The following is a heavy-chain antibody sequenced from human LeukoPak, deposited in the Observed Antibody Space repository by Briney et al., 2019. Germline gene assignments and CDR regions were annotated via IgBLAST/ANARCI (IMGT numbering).Heavy chain of an antibody. CDR3: ARDFRRITGTTWLAFDI. D-gene: IGHD1-7*01. CDR1: GFIFSSYS. CDR2: ISSSSSYI. V-gene: IGHV3-21*01. Sequence: GGSLRLSCAASGFIFSSYSMNWVRQAPGKGLEWVSSISSSSSYIYYADSVKGRFTISRDNAKNSLYLQMNSLRAEDTAVYYCARDFRRITGTTWLAFDIWGQGTMVTVSS. J-gene: IGHJ3*02.